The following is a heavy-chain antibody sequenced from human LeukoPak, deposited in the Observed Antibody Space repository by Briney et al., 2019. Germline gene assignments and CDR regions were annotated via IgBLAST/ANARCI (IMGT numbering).Heavy chain of an antibody. V-gene: IGHV3-49*04. CDR1: GFTFSSYA. CDR3: TRVGPYGDYGH. D-gene: IGHD4-17*01. J-gene: IGHJ4*02. CDR2: IRSKAYGGTT. Sequence: GRSLRLSCAASGFTFSSYAMHWVRQAPGKGLEWVGFIRSKAYGGTTEYAASVKCRFTISRDDSKSIAYLQMNSLKTEDTAVYYCTRVGPYGDYGHWGQGTLVTVSS.